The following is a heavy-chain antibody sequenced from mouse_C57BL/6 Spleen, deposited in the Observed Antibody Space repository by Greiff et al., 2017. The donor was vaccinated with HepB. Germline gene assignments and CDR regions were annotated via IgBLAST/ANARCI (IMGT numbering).Heavy chain of an antibody. Sequence: QVQLQQPGAELVRPGSSVKLSCKASGYTFTSYWMHWVKQRPIQGLEWIGNIDPSDSETHYNQKFKDKATLTVDKSSSTAYMQLSSLTSEDSAVYYCARGYYGSSSPWFAYWGQGTLVTVS. CDR2: IDPSDSET. D-gene: IGHD1-1*01. CDR1: GYTFTSYW. CDR3: ARGYYGSSSPWFAY. J-gene: IGHJ3*01. V-gene: IGHV1-52*01.